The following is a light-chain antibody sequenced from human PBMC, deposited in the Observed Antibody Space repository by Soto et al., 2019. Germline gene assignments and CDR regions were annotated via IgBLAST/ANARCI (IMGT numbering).Light chain of an antibody. Sequence: DIQMTQSPSTLSASVGDRVTITCRASQSISSLLAWYQQKPGKAPKLLIYDASSLESGVPSRFSGSGSGTEFTLTISSLQPEVFATYYCQQLNSYSEAFGQGTKVDIK. CDR3: QQLNSYSEA. V-gene: IGKV1-5*01. CDR1: QSISSL. J-gene: IGKJ1*01. CDR2: DAS.